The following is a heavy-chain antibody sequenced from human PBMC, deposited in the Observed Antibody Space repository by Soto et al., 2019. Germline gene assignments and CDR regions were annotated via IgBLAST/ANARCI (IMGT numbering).Heavy chain of an antibody. CDR3: ARSYCADSVSCNWFDP. J-gene: IGHJ5*02. V-gene: IGHV4-59*01. Sequence: PSETLSLTCSVSGDSSSTYYWGWIRQPPGKGLEWIGYINYSGRSNHNPSLKSRLSTSVDASKNQVSLKLTSVTAADTAVYYCARSYCADSVSCNWFDPWGQGILVTVSS. CDR2: INYSGRS. CDR1: GDSSSTYY. D-gene: IGHD2-8*02.